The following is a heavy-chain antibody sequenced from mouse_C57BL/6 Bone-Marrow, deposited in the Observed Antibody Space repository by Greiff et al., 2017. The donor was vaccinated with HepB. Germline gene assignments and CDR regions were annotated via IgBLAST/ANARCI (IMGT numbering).Heavy chain of an antibody. D-gene: IGHD2-3*01. CDR3: ARGWLLPYWYFDV. Sequence: LVESGAELARPGASVKMSCKASGYTFTSYTMHWVKQRPGQGLEWIGYINPSSGYTKYNQKFKDKATLTADKSSSTAYMQLSSLTSEDSAVYYCARGWLLPYWYFDVWGTGTTVTVSS. CDR2: INPSSGYT. CDR1: GYTFTSYT. V-gene: IGHV1-4*01. J-gene: IGHJ1*03.